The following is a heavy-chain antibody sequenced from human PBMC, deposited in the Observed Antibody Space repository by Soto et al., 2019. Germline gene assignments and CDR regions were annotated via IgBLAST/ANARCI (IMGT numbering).Heavy chain of an antibody. CDR2: IYSGGST. CDR1: GFTVSSNY. V-gene: IGHV3-53*01. Sequence: PGGSLRLSCAASGFTVSSNYMSWVRQAPGKGLEWVSVIYSGGSTYYADSVKGRFTISRDNSKNTLYPQMNSLRAEDTAVYYCARARWRNAFDIWGQGTMVTVSS. D-gene: IGHD2-15*01. J-gene: IGHJ3*02. CDR3: ARARWRNAFDI.